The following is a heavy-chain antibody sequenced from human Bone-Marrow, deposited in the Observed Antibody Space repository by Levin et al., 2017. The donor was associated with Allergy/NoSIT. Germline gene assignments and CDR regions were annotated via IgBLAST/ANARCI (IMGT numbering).Heavy chain of an antibody. CDR2: IYYSGNP. CDR1: GGSISSGGYY. CDR3: AREDGSTIDY. Sequence: SQTLSLTCTVSGGSISSGGYYWSWIRQQPGKGLEWIGYIYYSGNPYYNPSLKSRVMISVDTSKNQFSLKVSSVTAADTAVYYCAREDGSTIDYWGQGILVTVSS. J-gene: IGHJ4*02. V-gene: IGHV4-31*02. D-gene: IGHD1/OR15-1a*01.